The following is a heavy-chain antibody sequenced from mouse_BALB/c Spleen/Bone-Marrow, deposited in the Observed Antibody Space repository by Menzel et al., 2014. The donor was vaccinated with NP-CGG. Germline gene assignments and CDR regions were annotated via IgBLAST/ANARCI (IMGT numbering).Heavy chain of an antibody. CDR2: IWRGGST. D-gene: IGHD1-1*01. V-gene: IGHV2-5*01. CDR3: AKGGITTVWYFDV. Sequence: VMLVESGPGLVQPSQSLSITCTVSGFSLTGNGVHWVRQSPGKGLEWLGVIWRGGSTDYNAAFMSRLTITKDNSKNQVFFKMNSLQGDDTAMYYCAKGGITTVWYFDVWGARTPVTPSS. J-gene: IGHJ1*01. CDR1: GFSLTGNG.